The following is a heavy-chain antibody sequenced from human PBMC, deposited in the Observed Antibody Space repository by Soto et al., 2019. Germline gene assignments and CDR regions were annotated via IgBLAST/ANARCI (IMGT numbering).Heavy chain of an antibody. CDR1: GGTFSSYA. J-gene: IGHJ4*02. CDR2: IIPIFGTA. D-gene: IGHD6-19*01. V-gene: IGHV1-69*01. Sequence: QVQLVQSGAEVKKPGSSVKVSCKASGGTFSSYAISWVRQAPGQGLEWMGGIIPIFGTANYAQKFQGRVTITADESTSTAYMELSSLRSEDTAVYYCARDLGVDHYSSGWFRGDYWGQGTLVTVSS. CDR3: ARDLGVDHYSSGWFRGDY.